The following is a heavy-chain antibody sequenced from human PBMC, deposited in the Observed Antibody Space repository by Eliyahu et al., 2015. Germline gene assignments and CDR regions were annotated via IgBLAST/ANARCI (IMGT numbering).Heavy chain of an antibody. CDR1: GXTXXXYY. CDR3: ASHDFWSGYDINYGMDV. V-gene: IGHV1-46*01. CDR2: INPSGGST. Sequence: QVQLVQSGAEVKKPGASVKVSFXASGXTXXXYYMHWVRQAPGQXLEWMGIINPSGGSTSYAQKFQGRVTMTRDTSTSTVYMELSSLRSEDTAVYYCASHDFWSGYDINYGMDVWGQGTTVTVSS. J-gene: IGHJ6*02. D-gene: IGHD3-3*01.